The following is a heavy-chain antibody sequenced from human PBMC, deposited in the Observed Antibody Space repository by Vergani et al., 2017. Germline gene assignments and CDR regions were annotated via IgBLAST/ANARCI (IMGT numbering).Heavy chain of an antibody. V-gene: IGHV4-34*02. CDR1: GESFSSFY. J-gene: IGHJ4*02. Sequence: QVQLQQWGAGVVKPSGTLSLTCAVFGESFSSFYWSWIRQPPGKGLEWIGEINNDGHTNYNPSLESRVTVSRDTAKNQFSLNLMSVTAAETAMYNCAVRPRVNLVGGKIVTKRTFDYWSQGSLVTVSS. D-gene: IGHD2-8*02. CDR3: AVRPRVNLVGGKIVTKRTFDY. CDR2: INNDGHT.